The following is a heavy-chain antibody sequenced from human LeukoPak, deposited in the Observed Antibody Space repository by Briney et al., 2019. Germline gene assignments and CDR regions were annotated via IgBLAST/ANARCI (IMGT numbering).Heavy chain of an antibody. CDR3: ARGAPREYQLLNY. J-gene: IGHJ4*02. D-gene: IGHD2-2*01. V-gene: IGHV1-69*04. CDR2: IIPILGIA. CDR1: GGTFSSYA. Sequence: SVKVSCKASGGTFSSYAISWVRQAPGQGLEWMGRIIPILGIANYAQKFQGRVTITADKSTSTAYMELSSLRSEDTAVYYCARGAPREYQLLNYWGQGTLVTVSS.